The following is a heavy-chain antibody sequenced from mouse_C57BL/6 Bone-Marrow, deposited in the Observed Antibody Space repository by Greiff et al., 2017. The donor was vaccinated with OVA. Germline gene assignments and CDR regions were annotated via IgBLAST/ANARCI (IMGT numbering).Heavy chain of an antibody. CDR2: IDPENGDT. V-gene: IGHV14-4*01. Sequence: VQLQQSGAELVRPGASVKLSCTASGFNIKDDYMHWVKQRPEQGLEWIGWIDPENGDTEYASKFQGKSTITADTSSNTAYLKLSSLTSGDTAVYYGTDYYGSSYRYFDVWGTGTTVTVSS. J-gene: IGHJ1*03. CDR3: TDYYGSSYRYFDV. CDR1: GFNIKDDY. D-gene: IGHD1-1*01.